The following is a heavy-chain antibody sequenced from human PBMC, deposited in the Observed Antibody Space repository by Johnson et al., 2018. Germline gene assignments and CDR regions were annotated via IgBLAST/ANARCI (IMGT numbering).Heavy chain of an antibody. V-gene: IGHV3-66*03. J-gene: IGHJ3*02. CDR1: GFIVSSNY. CDR2: IYSGGST. CDR3: ARCLLLWFGEYYDAFDI. D-gene: IGHD3-10*01. Sequence: VQLVQSGGGLIQPGGSLRLSCAASGFIVSSNYMSWVRQAPGKGLEWVSVIYSGGSTYYADSVKGRFTISRDNSKNTLYLQMNSLRAEDTAVYYCARCLLLWFGEYYDAFDIWGQGTMVTVSS.